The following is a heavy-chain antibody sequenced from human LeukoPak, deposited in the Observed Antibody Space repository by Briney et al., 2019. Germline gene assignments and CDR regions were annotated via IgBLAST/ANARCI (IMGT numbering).Heavy chain of an antibody. CDR1: GFTFSSYE. CDR3: ARTPEVVTAIEFGFDY. Sequence: TGGSLRLSCAASGFTFSSYEMNWVRQAPGKGLEWVSYISGSGSTIYYADSVKGRFTISRDNAKNSLYLQMNSLRAEDTAVYYCARTPEVVTAIEFGFDYWGQGTLVTVSS. V-gene: IGHV3-48*03. CDR2: ISGSGSTI. J-gene: IGHJ4*02. D-gene: IGHD2-21*02.